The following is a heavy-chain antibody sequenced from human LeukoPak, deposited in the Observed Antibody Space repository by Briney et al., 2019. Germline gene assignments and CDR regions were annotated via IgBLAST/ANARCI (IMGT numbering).Heavy chain of an antibody. J-gene: IGHJ4*02. Sequence: ASVKVSCTASGGTFSSYAISWVRQAPGQGLEWMGGIIPIFGTANYAQKFQGRVTITADESTSTVYMELSSLKSEDTAIYYCARDDSGGYGRFDYWGQGTLVTVSS. D-gene: IGHD5-18*01. CDR1: GGTFSSYA. CDR3: ARDDSGGYGRFDY. CDR2: IIPIFGTA. V-gene: IGHV1-69*13.